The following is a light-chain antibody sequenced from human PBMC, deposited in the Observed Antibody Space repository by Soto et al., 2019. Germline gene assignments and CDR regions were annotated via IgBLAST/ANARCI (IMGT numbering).Light chain of an antibody. CDR1: QDIYTY. V-gene: IGKV1-5*01. J-gene: IGKJ1*01. Sequence: QMTQSPSTLSASVEDRVTISCRASQDIYTYVAWYRRKSGRSPELLISGASTLESGVPPRFIGSGSGSDFTLTIAGLQPEDFATYYRQYYTLSSGPFGQGTKVE. CDR2: GAS. CDR3: QYYTLSSGP.